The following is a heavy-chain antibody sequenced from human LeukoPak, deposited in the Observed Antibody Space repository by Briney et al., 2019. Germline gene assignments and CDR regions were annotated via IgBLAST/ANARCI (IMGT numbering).Heavy chain of an antibody. CDR1: GGSISSYY. J-gene: IGHJ4*02. D-gene: IGHD6-19*01. CDR2: IYSGGST. V-gene: IGHV3-66*01. CDR3: ARNLAGTLDY. Sequence: ETLSLTCTVSGGSISSYYWSWVRQAPGKGLEWVSVIYSGGSTNYADSVKGRFIISRDNSKNTLYLQMNSLRAEDTAVYYCARNLAGTLDYWGQGTLVTVSS.